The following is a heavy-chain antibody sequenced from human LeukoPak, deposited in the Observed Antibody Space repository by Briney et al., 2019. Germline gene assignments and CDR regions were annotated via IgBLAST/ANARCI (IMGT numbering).Heavy chain of an antibody. CDR1: GGSISSYY. CDR2: IYYSGST. D-gene: IGHD6-19*01. CDR3: ARHTLPGIAVAGFDY. J-gene: IGHJ4*02. Sequence: SETLSLTCTVSGGSISSYYWSWIRQPPGKGLEWIAYIYYSGSTNYNPSLKSRVNISVDTSKNQFSLKLSSVTAADTAVYYCARHTLPGIAVAGFDYWGQGTLVTVSS. V-gene: IGHV4-59*08.